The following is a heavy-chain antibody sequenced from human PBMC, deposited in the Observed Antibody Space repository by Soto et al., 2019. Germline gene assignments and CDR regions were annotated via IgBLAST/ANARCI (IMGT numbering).Heavy chain of an antibody. Sequence: GESLKISCKGSGYTFTNYWIGWVRQMPGKGLEWMGIIYPGDSDTKYNPSFQGQVTISADKSITTTYLQWSSLKASDTAIYYCAASIFYYGMDVWGQGTMGTVFS. CDR3: AASIFYYGMDV. V-gene: IGHV5-51*01. CDR2: IYPGDSDT. J-gene: IGHJ6*02. CDR1: GYTFTNYW.